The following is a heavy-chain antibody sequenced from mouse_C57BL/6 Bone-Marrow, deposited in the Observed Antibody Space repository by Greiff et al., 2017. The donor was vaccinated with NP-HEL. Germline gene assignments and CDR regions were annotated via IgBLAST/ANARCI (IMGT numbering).Heavy chain of an antibody. V-gene: IGHV2-6-1*01. D-gene: IGHD2-2*01. CDR1: GFSLTSYG. CDR3: ARHGYDVGDFDY. Sequence: QVQLKQSGPGLVAPSQSLSITCTVSGFSLTSYGVHWVRQPPGKGLEWLVVIWSDGSTTYNSALKSRLSISKDNSKSQVFLKMNSLQTDDTAMYYCARHGYDVGDFDYWGQGTTLTVSS. CDR2: IWSDGST. J-gene: IGHJ2*01.